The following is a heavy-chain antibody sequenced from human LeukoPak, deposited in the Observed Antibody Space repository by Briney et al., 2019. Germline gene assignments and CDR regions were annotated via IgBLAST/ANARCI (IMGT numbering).Heavy chain of an antibody. D-gene: IGHD6-19*01. J-gene: IGHJ3*02. Sequence: ASVKVSCKVSGYTLTELSMHWVRQAPGKGLEWMGGFDPEDGETIYAQKFQGRVTMTEDTSTDTAYMGLSSLRSEDTAVYYCATSIAVAGAYDAFDIWGQGTMVTVSS. CDR3: ATSIAVAGAYDAFDI. CDR2: FDPEDGET. V-gene: IGHV1-24*01. CDR1: GYTLTELS.